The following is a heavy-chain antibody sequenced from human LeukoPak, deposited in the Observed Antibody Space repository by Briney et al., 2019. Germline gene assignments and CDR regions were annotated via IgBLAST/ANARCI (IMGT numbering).Heavy chain of an antibody. CDR2: ISYSGST. Sequence: PSETLSLTCTVSGGFISSGDYCWSWIRQPPGMGLEWVGYISYSGSTYYNPSLKSRVTISVDTSKNQFSLKLTSVTAADTAVYYCAREHFTMVRGVIDNNFDYWGQGTLVTVSS. D-gene: IGHD3-10*01. CDR3: AREHFTMVRGVIDNNFDY. V-gene: IGHV4-30-4*01. J-gene: IGHJ4*02. CDR1: GGFISSGDYC.